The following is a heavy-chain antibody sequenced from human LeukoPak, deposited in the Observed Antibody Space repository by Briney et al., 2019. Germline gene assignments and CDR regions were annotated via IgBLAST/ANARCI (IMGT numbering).Heavy chain of an antibody. V-gene: IGHV3-66*01. CDR3: ARVPDYGATSQSHSGMDV. Sequence: GGSLRLSCAASGFTVSSTYMTWVRQSPGKGLQWVSVIFAGGNKYYTDSVRGRSTIFRDNSKNIVYLNMNRLRVEDTAVYYCARVPDYGATSQSHSGMDVWGQGTTVTVSS. J-gene: IGHJ6*02. CDR2: IFAGGNK. CDR1: GFTVSSTY. D-gene: IGHD4-17*01.